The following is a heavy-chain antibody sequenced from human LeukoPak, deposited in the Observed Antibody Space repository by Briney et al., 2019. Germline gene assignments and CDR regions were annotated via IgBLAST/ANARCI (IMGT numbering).Heavy chain of an antibody. J-gene: IGHJ4*02. Sequence: SETLSLTCTVSGGSITSYYWSWIRQPAGKGLEWIGRIYTTGSTYYNHFLKSRVTMAVDTSKNQFSLRLSSVTAADTAVYYCARAQQRFWSGTSPRWFDYWGQGTLVTVSS. V-gene: IGHV4-4*07. D-gene: IGHD3-3*01. CDR2: IYTTGST. CDR3: ARAQQRFWSGTSPRWFDY. CDR1: GGSITSYY.